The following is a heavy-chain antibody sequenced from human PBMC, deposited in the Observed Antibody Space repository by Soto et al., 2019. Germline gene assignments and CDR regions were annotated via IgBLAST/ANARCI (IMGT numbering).Heavy chain of an antibody. CDR1: GYTFTSYG. J-gene: IGHJ6*02. D-gene: IGHD2-2*01. CDR3: ARGSHLPAAPYYYYYGMDV. CDR2: ISAYNGNT. V-gene: IGHV1-18*01. Sequence: ASVKVSCKASGYTFTSYGISWVRQAPGQGLEWMGWISAYNGNTNYAQKLQGRVTMTTDTSTSTAYMELRSLRSDDTAVYYCARGSHLPAAPYYYYYGMDVWGQGTTVTVS.